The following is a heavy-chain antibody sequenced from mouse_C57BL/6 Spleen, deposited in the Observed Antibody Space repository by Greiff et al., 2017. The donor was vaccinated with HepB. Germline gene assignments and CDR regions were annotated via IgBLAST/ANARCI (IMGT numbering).Heavy chain of an antibody. J-gene: IGHJ3*01. V-gene: IGHV1-82*01. D-gene: IGHD2-1*01. CDR1: GYAFSSSW. Sequence: VQLVESGPELVKPGASVKISCKASGYAFSSSWMNWVKQRPGKGLEWIGRIYPGDGDTNYNGKFKGKATLTADKSSSTAYMQLSSLTSEDSAVYFCASYGRDWFAYWGQGTLVTVSA. CDR3: ASYGRDWFAY. CDR2: IYPGDGDT.